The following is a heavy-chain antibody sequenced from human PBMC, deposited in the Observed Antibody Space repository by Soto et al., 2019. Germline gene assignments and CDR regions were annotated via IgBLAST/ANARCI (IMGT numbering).Heavy chain of an antibody. CDR2: ISATGGLK. Sequence: EVHLSESGGRLGQPGGSLRLSCAASGFTFTTYAMTWVHQSPGRGLQWVSGISATGGLKYYADSVQGRFTISRDNSKNTLFLQMNRLKTEDTAVYYCARGQQVSTIRGVQGFDYWGQGTLVTVSS. J-gene: IGHJ4*02. CDR1: GFTFTTYA. CDR3: ARGQQVSTIRGVQGFDY. V-gene: IGHV3-23*01. D-gene: IGHD3-10*01.